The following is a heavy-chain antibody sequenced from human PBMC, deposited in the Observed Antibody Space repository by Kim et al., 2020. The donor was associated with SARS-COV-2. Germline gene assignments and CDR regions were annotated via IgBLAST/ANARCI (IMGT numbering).Heavy chain of an antibody. D-gene: IGHD4-4*01. J-gene: IGHJ4*02. CDR1: GFTFSNFP. Sequence: GGSLRLSCAASGFTFSNFPLTWVRQAPEKGLEWVSSVSSSGDTTRYAESVRGRFTISRDNSKNTLFLQMNSLRADDTAVYYCAMRSYSEPQFPHSEIFDYWGQGALVTVSS. CDR2: VSSSGDTT. CDR3: AMRSYSEPQFPHSEIFDY. V-gene: IGHV3-23*01.